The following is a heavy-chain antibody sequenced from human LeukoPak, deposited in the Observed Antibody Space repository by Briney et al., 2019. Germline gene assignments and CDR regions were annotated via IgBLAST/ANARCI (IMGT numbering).Heavy chain of an antibody. V-gene: IGHV3-74*01. CDR1: GFTLSSYW. J-gene: IGHJ5*02. Sequence: GGSLKPSCAAPGFTLSSYWMHWVRQAPGKGLVWVSRINNDGSRINYADFVKGRFTISRDNAKNTLYLQMNSLRAEDTAVYFCARALPGSGWDTWGQGTLVTVSS. CDR3: ARALPGSGWDT. D-gene: IGHD6-25*01. CDR2: INNDGSRI.